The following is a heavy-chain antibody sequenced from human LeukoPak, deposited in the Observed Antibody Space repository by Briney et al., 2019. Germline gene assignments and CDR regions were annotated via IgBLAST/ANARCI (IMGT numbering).Heavy chain of an antibody. Sequence: SETLSLTCAVSGYSISSGYYWGWIRQPPGKGLAWIGSIYHSGSTYYNPSLKSRVTISVDTSKNQFSLKLSSVTAADTAVYYCARGRGGTEAFDIWGQGTMVTVSS. CDR2: IYHSGST. J-gene: IGHJ3*02. D-gene: IGHD1-1*01. CDR1: GYSISSGYY. V-gene: IGHV4-38-2*01. CDR3: ARGRGGTEAFDI.